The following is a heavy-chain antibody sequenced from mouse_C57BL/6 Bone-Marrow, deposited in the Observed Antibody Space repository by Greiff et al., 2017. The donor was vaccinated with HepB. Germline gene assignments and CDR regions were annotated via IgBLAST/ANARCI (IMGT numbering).Heavy chain of an antibody. CDR3: GASYYYGSSLVDY. Sequence: EVKLMESGGGLVQPGGSLKLSCAASGIDFSRYWMSWVRRAPGKGLEWIGEINPDSSTINYAPSLKDKFIISRDNAKNTLYLQMSKVRSEDTALYYCGASYYYGSSLVDYWGQGTTLTVSS. V-gene: IGHV4-1*01. D-gene: IGHD1-1*01. CDR2: INPDSSTI. J-gene: IGHJ2*01. CDR1: GIDFSRYW.